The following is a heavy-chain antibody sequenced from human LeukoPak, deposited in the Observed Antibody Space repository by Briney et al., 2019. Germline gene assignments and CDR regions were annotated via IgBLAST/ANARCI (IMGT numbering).Heavy chain of an antibody. CDR1: GFTFSSYA. CDR2: ISGSGGST. Sequence: GGSLRLSCAASGFTFSSYAMSWVRQAPGKGLEWVSAISGSGGSTYYADSVKGRFTISRDNSKNTWFLQMNSLRAEDTAIYYCAKDDYYYEIGYWGQGTLVTVSS. J-gene: IGHJ4*02. D-gene: IGHD3-22*01. CDR3: AKDDYYYEIGY. V-gene: IGHV3-23*01.